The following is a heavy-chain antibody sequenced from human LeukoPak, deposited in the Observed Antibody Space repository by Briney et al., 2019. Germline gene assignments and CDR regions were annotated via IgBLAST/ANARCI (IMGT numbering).Heavy chain of an antibody. CDR2: INPNSGGT. D-gene: IGHD1-26*01. Sequence: ASVKVSCKASGGTFSSYAISWVRQAPGQGLEWMGWINPNSGGTNYAQKFQGRVTMTRDTSISTAYMELSRLRSDDTAVYYCARGVLVGATKWGIGYWGQGTLVTVSS. CDR3: ARGVLVGATKWGIGY. CDR1: GGTFSSYA. V-gene: IGHV1-2*02. J-gene: IGHJ4*02.